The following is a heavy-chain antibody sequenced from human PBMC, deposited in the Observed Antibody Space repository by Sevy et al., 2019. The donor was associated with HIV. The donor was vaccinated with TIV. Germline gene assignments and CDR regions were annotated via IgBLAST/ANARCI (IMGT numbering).Heavy chain of an antibody. J-gene: IGHJ6*02. Sequence: SETLSLTCTVSGGSISSYYWSWIRQPPGKGLEWIGYIYYSGSTNYNPSLKSRVTISVDTSKNQYSLKLSFVTAADTAVYYCERVGYYYGSGSYYPKNYYYYYGMDVWGQGTTVTVSS. CDR1: GGSISSYY. D-gene: IGHD3-10*01. CDR3: ERVGYYYGSGSYYPKNYYYYYGMDV. V-gene: IGHV4-59*13. CDR2: IYYSGST.